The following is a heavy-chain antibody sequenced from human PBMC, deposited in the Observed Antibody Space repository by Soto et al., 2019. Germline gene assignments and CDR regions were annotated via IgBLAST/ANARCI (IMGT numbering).Heavy chain of an antibody. CDR1: GFTFSSYG. J-gene: IGHJ4*02. CDR3: AKDQRYNWTPYTDY. D-gene: IGHD1-20*01. Sequence: QVQLVESGGGVVQPGRSLRLSCAASGFTFSSYGMHWVRQAPGKGLEWVAVISYAGSNKYYADSVKGRFTISRDKSKNTLYLEMNSQRAEDTAVYYCAKDQRYNWTPYTDYWGQGTLVTVS. V-gene: IGHV3-30*18. CDR2: ISYAGSNK.